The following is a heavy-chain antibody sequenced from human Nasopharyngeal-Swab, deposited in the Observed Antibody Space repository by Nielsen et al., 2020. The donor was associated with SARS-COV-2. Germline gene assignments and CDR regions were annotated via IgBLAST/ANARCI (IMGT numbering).Heavy chain of an antibody. V-gene: IGHV4-59*01. CDR1: GGAISSDD. Sequence: SETLSLTCSVSGGAISSDDWSWSRKRPGKGREWIGYVFYSGNTHYNPSLNRRVSSSVDTSKNQFSLKLSSVTATDTAVYYCARSGYSYGLPVGYFGHWSQGTLVTVSS. CDR3: ARSGYSYGLPVGYFGH. CDR2: VFYSGNT. J-gene: IGHJ4*02. D-gene: IGHD5-18*01.